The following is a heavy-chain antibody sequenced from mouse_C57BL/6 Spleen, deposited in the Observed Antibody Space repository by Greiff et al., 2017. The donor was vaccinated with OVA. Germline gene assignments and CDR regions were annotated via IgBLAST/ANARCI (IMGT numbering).Heavy chain of an antibody. CDR1: GFTFSDYG. J-gene: IGHJ4*01. Sequence: EVKLMESGGGLVKPGGSLKLSCAASGFTFSDYGMHWVRQAPEKGLEWVAYISSGSSTIYYADTVTGRFTISRDNAKNTLFLQMSSLRSEDTAMYYCASYSGAMDYWGQGTSVTVSS. V-gene: IGHV5-17*01. CDR2: ISSGSSTI. CDR3: ASYSGAMDY. D-gene: IGHD2-10*01.